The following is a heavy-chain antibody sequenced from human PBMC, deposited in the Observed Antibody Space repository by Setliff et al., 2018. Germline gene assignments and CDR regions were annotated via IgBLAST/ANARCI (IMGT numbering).Heavy chain of an antibody. CDR3: ARASRFGTTVWKGDYYMDV. J-gene: IGHJ6*03. CDR1: GYTFNSYA. V-gene: IGHV7-4-1*02. D-gene: IGHD4-4*01. Sequence: RASVKVSCKASGYTFNSYAMGWMRQAPGQRLEWMGWINTNTGNPSYAQDFTGRLVFSLDTSVSTAYLQISSLKAEDSAVYYCARASRFGTTVWKGDYYMDVWGKGTTVTVSS. CDR2: INTNTGNP.